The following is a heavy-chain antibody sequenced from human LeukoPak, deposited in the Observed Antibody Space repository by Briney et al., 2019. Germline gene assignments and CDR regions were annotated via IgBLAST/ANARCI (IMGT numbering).Heavy chain of an antibody. V-gene: IGHV1-2*02. J-gene: IGHJ5*02. CDR1: GYTFTGYC. CDR3: AREDFVALYDSSGYYRFDP. Sequence: ASVKVSCKASGYTFTGYCMHWVRQAPGQGLEWMGWINPNSGGTNYAQKFQGRVTMTRDTSISTAYMELSRLRSDDTAVYYCAREDFVALYDSSGYYRFDPWGQGTLVTVSS. CDR2: INPNSGGT. D-gene: IGHD3-22*01.